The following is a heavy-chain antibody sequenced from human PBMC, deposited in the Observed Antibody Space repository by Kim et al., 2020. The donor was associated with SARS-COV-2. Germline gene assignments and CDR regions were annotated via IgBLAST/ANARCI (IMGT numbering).Heavy chain of an antibody. V-gene: IGHV3-11*03. CDR1: GFSFSDLY. J-gene: IGHJ4*02. Sequence: GGSLRLSCAASGFSFSDLYMTWIRQAPGKGLEWLSHISGSSHNTQYADSVKGRFTISRDNAKNSLYLHMNSLRVEDTAVYYCATTGPIGVVANYWGQGTLVTVSS. CDR2: ISGSSHNT. D-gene: IGHD2-15*01. CDR3: ATTGPIGVVANY.